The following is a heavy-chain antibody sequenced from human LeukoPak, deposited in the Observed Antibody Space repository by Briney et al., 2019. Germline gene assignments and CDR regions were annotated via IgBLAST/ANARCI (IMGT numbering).Heavy chain of an antibody. CDR1: GFTFSSYD. Sequence: GGSLRLSCAASGFTFSSYDMTWVRQAPGRGLEWVSSIRPSGDNTYYGDSVKGRFTISRDNAKNSLYLQMNSLRAEDTAVYYCARDRDGDILTGYYRRGDAFDIWGQGTMVTVSS. J-gene: IGHJ3*02. CDR2: IRPSGDNT. V-gene: IGHV3-21*01. CDR3: ARDRDGDILTGYYRRGDAFDI. D-gene: IGHD3-9*01.